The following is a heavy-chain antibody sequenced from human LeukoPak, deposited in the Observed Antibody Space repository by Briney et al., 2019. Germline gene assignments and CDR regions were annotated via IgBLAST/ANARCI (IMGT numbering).Heavy chain of an antibody. D-gene: IGHD6-13*01. CDR1: GYTFTSYY. CDR2: INPSGGST. J-gene: IGHJ3*02. CDR3: ARSSRGSSSRNDAFDI. Sequence: ASVKVSXKASGYTFTSYYMHWVRQAPGQGLEWMGIINPSGGSTSYAQKFQGRVTMTRDTSTSTVYMELSSLRSEDTAAYYCARSSRGSSSRNDAFDIWGQGTMVTVSS. V-gene: IGHV1-46*01.